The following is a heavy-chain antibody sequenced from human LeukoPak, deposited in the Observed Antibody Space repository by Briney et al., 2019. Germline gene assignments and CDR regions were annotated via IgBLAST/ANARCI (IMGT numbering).Heavy chain of an antibody. CDR2: VKSIADGGTT. CDR1: GFIFSNAW. Sequence: PGGSLRLSCAASGFIFSNAWMNWVRQAPGKGLEWVGRVKSIADGGTTDYAAPVKGRFTISRDDSQNTVYLQMNSLKTEDTAVYYCTTPNCSSTSCYRRYYNWFDPWGQGTLVTVSS. J-gene: IGHJ5*02. V-gene: IGHV3-15*07. CDR3: TTPNCSSTSCYRRYYNWFDP. D-gene: IGHD2-2*01.